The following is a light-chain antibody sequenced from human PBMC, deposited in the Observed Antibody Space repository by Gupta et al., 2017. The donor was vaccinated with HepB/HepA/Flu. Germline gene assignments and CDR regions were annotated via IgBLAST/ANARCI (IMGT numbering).Light chain of an antibody. V-gene: IGKV2-30*01. CDR3: RREKRWPRV. CDR2: KGS. Sequence: VVLTQSPPSLPVTLGQPASISCRSSRSLQYSDGNNYLNWFQMRPGQAPRRLLYKGSSPDSGVPDRFIGSASGADFTLQISLVAAEDVGNYCCRREKRWPRVFGHGTRLDIK. J-gene: IGKJ3*01. CDR1: RSLQYSDGNNY.